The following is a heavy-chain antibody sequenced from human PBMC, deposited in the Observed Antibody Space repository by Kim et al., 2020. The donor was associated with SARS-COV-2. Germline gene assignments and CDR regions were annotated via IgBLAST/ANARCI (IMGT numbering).Heavy chain of an antibody. CDR1: GFTFSGYA. V-gene: IGHV3-23*01. J-gene: IGHJ6*03. CDR2: ISSGGSST. Sequence: GGSLRLSCAASGFTFSGYAMHWVRQAPGKGLEWVSSISSGGSSTYYADSVKGRLIISRDNSKNTLYLQMNSLRAEDTALYYCAKCHNRVLFFFYYMGV. D-gene: IGHD3-10*01. CDR3: AKCHNRVLFFFYYMGV.